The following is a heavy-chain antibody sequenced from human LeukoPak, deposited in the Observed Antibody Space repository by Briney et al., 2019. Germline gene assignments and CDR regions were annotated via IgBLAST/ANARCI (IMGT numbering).Heavy chain of an antibody. CDR2: ISTDVAT. CDR1: QFTFSNYA. J-gene: IGHJ3*02. D-gene: IGHD2-2*01. Sequence: GGSLRLSCAASQFTFSNYAITWVRQAPGKGLDWVSTISTDVATYYTDSVKGRFTISRDNSKNTVDLQMNSLRAEDTAMYYCAISRVPASLGQVFDIWGQGTMVTVSS. V-gene: IGHV3-23*01. CDR3: AISRVPASLGQVFDI.